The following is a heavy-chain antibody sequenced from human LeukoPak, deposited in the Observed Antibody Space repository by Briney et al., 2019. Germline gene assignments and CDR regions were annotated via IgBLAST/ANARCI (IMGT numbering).Heavy chain of an antibody. D-gene: IGHD6-13*01. Sequence: SETLSLTCTVSGGSISNYYWSWIRQPAGKGLEWIGRIYTSGSTNYNPSLKSRVTMSVDTSKNQFSLKLSSVTAADTAVYYCAREAAAGTFYFDYWGQGTLVTVSS. CDR1: GGSISNYY. CDR3: AREAAAGTFYFDY. V-gene: IGHV4-4*07. CDR2: IYTSGST. J-gene: IGHJ4*02.